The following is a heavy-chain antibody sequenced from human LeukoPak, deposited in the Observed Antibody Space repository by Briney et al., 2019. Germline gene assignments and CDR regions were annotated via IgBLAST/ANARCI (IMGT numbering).Heavy chain of an antibody. CDR2: IKPDGSET. V-gene: IGHV3-7*01. J-gene: IGHJ4*02. CDR3: ARIRYYYDSSGNPTD. CDR1: GFTFSTYW. D-gene: IGHD3-22*01. Sequence: PGGSLRLSCAASGFTFSTYWMSWVRQAPGKGLEWVANIKPDGSETYYVVSVKGRFTISRDNAKNSLYLQMSSLRPEDTAVYYCARIRYYYDSSGNPTDWGQGTLVTVSS.